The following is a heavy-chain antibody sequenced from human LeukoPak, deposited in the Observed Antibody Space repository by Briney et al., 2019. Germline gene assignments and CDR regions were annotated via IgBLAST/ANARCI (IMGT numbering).Heavy chain of an antibody. CDR2: ISAYNGNT. J-gene: IGHJ4*02. D-gene: IGHD5-12*01. CDR3: AREERGYSGDY. CDR1: GYTFNTYG. V-gene: IGHV1-18*01. Sequence: ASVKVSCKASGYTFNTYGISWVRQAPGQGLEWMGWISAYNGNTNYAQELQGRVTMTTDTSTSTAYMELRSLRSDDTAVYYCAREERGYSGDYGGQGTLVTVSA.